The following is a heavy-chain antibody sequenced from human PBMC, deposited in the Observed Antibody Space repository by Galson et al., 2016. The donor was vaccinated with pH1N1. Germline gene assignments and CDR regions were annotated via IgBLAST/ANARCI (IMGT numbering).Heavy chain of an antibody. J-gene: IGHJ5*02. Sequence: SVKVSCKASGYMFTSYGITWVRQAPGQGLEWMGLISGYNGNTNYAQKFRGRLTMTTDTSTTTAYIELRSLRSDDTAFYYCARLSGSRWLDPWGQGTLVTVSS. CDR3: ARLSGSRWLDP. D-gene: IGHD3-10*01. V-gene: IGHV1-18*01. CDR1: GYMFTSYG. CDR2: ISGYNGNT.